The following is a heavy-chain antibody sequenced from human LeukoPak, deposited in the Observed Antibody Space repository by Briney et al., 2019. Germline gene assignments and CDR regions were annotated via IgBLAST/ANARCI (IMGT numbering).Heavy chain of an antibody. CDR2: FHYSGTT. CDR1: GGSIRSTSHY. V-gene: IGHV4-39*07. CDR3: ARDGVDTAMVKRPLDY. Sequence: SETLSLTCTVSGGSIRSTSHYWGWIRQPPGRDLEWIGSFHYSGTTSYNPSLKSRVTISVDTSQNQFSLKLSSVTAADTAVYYCARDGVDTAMVKRPLDYWGQGTLVTVSS. J-gene: IGHJ4*02. D-gene: IGHD5-18*01.